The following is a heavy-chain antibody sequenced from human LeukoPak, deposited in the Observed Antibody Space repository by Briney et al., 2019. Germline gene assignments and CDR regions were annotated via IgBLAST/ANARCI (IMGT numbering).Heavy chain of an antibody. CDR2: ISGSGGST. CDR1: GFTFSSYA. CDR3: AKALYYDFWSGSVGFDP. Sequence: GGSLRLSCAASGFTFSSYAMSWVRQAPGKGLEWVSAISGSGGSTYYADSVKGRLTISRDNSKNTLYPQMNSLRAEDTAVYYCAKALYYDFWSGSVGFDPWGQGTLVTVSS. J-gene: IGHJ5*02. V-gene: IGHV3-23*01. D-gene: IGHD3-3*01.